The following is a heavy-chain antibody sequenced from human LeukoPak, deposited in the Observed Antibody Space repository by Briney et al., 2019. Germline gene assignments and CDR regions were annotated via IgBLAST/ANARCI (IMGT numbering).Heavy chain of an antibody. CDR3: ARARVYSGSYFG. CDR2: INHSGST. V-gene: IGHV4-34*01. J-gene: IGHJ4*02. CDR1: GGSFSGYY. Sequence: SETLSLTCAVYGGSFSGYYWSWIRQPPGKGLEWIGEINHSGSTNYNPSLTSRVTISVDTSKNQFSLKLSSVTAADTAVYYCARARVYSGSYFGWGQGTLVTVSS. D-gene: IGHD1-26*01.